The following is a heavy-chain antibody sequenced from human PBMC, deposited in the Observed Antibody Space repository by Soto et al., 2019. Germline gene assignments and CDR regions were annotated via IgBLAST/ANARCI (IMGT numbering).Heavy chain of an antibody. CDR2: ISYDGSNK. CDR1: GFTFSSYA. CDR3: ATSYSSSSGQGY. D-gene: IGHD6-6*01. J-gene: IGHJ4*02. V-gene: IGHV3-30-3*01. Sequence: QVQLVESGGGVVQPGRSLRLSCAASGFTFSSYAMHWVRQAPGKGLEWVAVISYDGSNKYYADSGKGRFTISRENSKNTLDLQMNSLRAEDTAVYYCATSYSSSSGQGYWGQGTLVTVSS.